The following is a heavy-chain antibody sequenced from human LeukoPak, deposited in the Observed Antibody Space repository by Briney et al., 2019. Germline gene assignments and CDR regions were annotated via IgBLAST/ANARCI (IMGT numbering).Heavy chain of an antibody. CDR2: INHSGST. D-gene: IGHD5-18*01. CDR1: GGSFSGYY. J-gene: IGHJ4*02. V-gene: IGHV4-34*01. CDR3: ARGRGYSYGFRY. Sequence: ETLCLTCAVYGGSFSGYYWSWIRQPPGKGLEWIGEINHSGSTNYNPSLKSRVTISVDTSKNQFSLKLSSVTAADTAVYYCARGRGYSYGFRYWGQGTVGADSS.